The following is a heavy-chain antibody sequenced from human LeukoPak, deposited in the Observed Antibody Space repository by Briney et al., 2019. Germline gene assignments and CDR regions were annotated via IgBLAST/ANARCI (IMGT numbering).Heavy chain of an antibody. J-gene: IGHJ4*02. D-gene: IGHD3-10*01. Sequence: ASVKVSCKASGYTFTGYYMHWVRQAPGQGLEWMGWINPNSGGTNYAQKFQGRVTMTRDTSISTAYMELSRLRSDDTAVYYCARETYYYGSGSYAAYWGQGTLVTVSS. CDR2: INPNSGGT. CDR3: ARETYYYGSGSYAAY. V-gene: IGHV1-2*02. CDR1: GYTFTGYY.